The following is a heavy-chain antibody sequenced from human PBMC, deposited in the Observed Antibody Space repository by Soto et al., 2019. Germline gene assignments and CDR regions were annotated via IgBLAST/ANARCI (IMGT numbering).Heavy chain of an antibody. CDR2: IYYSGST. D-gene: IGHD2-15*01. J-gene: IGHJ5*02. CDR1: GGSISSGGYY. Sequence: SETLSLTCTVSGGSISSGGYYWSWIRQHPGKGLEWIGYIYYSGSTYYNPSLKSRVTISVDTSKNQFSLKLSSVTAADTAVYYCAREVVAATHRLDPWGQGTLVTVSS. V-gene: IGHV4-31*03. CDR3: AREVVAATHRLDP.